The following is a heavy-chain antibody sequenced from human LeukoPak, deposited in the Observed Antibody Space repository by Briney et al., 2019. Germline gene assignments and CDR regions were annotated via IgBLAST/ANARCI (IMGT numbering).Heavy chain of an antibody. D-gene: IGHD6-13*01. CDR1: GFTFSSYA. Sequence: GGSLRLSCAASGFTFSSYAMHWVRQAPGKGLEWVAVIWYDGSNKYYADSVKGRFTISRDNSKNTLYLQMNSLRAEDTAVYYCARDSSSWYQLTYYFDYWGQGTLVTVSS. CDR3: ARDSSSWYQLTYYFDY. CDR2: IWYDGSNK. J-gene: IGHJ4*02. V-gene: IGHV3-33*08.